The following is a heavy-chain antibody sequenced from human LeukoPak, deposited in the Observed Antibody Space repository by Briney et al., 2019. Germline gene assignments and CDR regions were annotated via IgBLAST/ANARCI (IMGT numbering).Heavy chain of an antibody. D-gene: IGHD3/OR15-3a*01. Sequence: GGSLRLSCAASGFTFTRYWMSWVRQAPGKGLEWVAVISYDGSTKYYAVSVKGRFTISRDNSKDTLYLQMNSLRGDDTAVYYCARGAHFWTAYYAGGWFDPWGQGTLVTVSS. CDR1: GFTFTRYW. V-gene: IGHV3-30*03. CDR3: ARGAHFWTAYYAGGWFDP. CDR2: ISYDGSTK. J-gene: IGHJ5*02.